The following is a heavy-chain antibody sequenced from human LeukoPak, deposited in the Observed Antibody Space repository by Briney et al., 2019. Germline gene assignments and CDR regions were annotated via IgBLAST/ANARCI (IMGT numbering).Heavy chain of an antibody. V-gene: IGHV1-18*01. CDR2: ISAYNGNT. J-gene: IGHJ4*02. D-gene: IGHD1-26*01. Sequence: GASVNVSCKASGYTFTSYGITWVRQAPGQGLEWMGWISAYNGNTNYAQNLHGRVTMTTDTSTSTAYMELRSLRSDDSAVYYCARGARILGARDLDYWGQGTLVTVSS. CDR3: ARGARILGARDLDY. CDR1: GYTFTSYG.